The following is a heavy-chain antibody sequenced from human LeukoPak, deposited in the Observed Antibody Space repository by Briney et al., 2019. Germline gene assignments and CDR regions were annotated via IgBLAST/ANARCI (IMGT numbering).Heavy chain of an antibody. CDR3: ARDIGRRYYDSSGLVDY. CDR2: INPNSGGT. V-gene: IGHV1-2*06. CDR1: GYTFTGYY. D-gene: IGHD3-22*01. J-gene: IGHJ4*02. Sequence: ASVKVSCKGSGYTFTGYYMHWVRQAPGQGLEWMGRINPNSGGTNYAQKFQGRVTMTRDTSISTAYMELSRLRSDDTAVYYCARDIGRRYYDSSGLVDYWGQGTLVTVSS.